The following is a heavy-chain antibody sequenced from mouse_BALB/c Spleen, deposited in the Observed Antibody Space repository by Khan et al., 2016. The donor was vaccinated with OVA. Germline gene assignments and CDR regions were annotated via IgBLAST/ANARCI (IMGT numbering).Heavy chain of an antibody. CDR3: TGTNYYGNSRYAMDY. J-gene: IGHJ4*01. CDR2: VSPASGSP. Sequence: DLVQPGASVKLSCKASGYTFTSYWINWIKQRPGQGLEWIGRVSPASGSPYYTEIFKGKATVSVDKSSSTAYLQLNSLSSEDSAVYLDTGTNYYGNSRYAMDYWGQGTSVTVSS. D-gene: IGHD1-1*02. V-gene: IGHV1S41*01. CDR1: GYTFTSYW.